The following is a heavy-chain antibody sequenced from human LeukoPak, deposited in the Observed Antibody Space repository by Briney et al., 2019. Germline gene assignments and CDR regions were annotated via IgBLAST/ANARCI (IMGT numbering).Heavy chain of an antibody. Sequence: GRSLRLFCAASGFTFSSYGMHWVRQAPGKGLEWVAFIRYDGSNKYYADSVKGRFTISRDNSKNTLYLQMNSLRAEDTAVYYCAKGSRTTVTNKQIDYWGQGTLVTVSS. CDR3: AKGSRTTVTNKQIDY. CDR1: GFTFSSYG. J-gene: IGHJ4*02. D-gene: IGHD4-11*01. CDR2: IRYDGSNK. V-gene: IGHV3-30*02.